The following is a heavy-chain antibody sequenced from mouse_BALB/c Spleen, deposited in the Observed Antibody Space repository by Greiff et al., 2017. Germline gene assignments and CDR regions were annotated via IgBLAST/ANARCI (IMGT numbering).Heavy chain of an antibody. CDR3: ARDYYGTFAY. Sequence: EVQLQESGGGLVQPGGSLRLSCATSGFTFTDYYMSWVRQPPGKALEWLGFIRNKANGYTTEYSASVKGRFTISRDNSQSILYLQMNTLRAEDSATYYCARDYYGTFAYWGQGTLVTVSA. CDR1: GFTFTDYY. V-gene: IGHV7-3*02. J-gene: IGHJ3*01. CDR2: IRNKANGYTT. D-gene: IGHD1-1*01.